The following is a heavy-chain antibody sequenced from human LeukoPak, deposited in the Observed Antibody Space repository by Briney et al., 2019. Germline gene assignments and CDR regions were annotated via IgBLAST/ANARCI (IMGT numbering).Heavy chain of an antibody. J-gene: IGHJ5*02. D-gene: IGHD2-2*01. V-gene: IGHV1-2*02. CDR3: ARWARVVPAAKCWFDP. Sequence: GASVKVSCKASGYTFTGYYMHWVPQAPGQGLEWMGWINPNSGGTNYAQKFQGRVTMTRDTSISTAYMELSRLRSDDTAVYYCARWARVVPAAKCWFDPWGQGTLVTVSS. CDR2: INPNSGGT. CDR1: GYTFTGYY.